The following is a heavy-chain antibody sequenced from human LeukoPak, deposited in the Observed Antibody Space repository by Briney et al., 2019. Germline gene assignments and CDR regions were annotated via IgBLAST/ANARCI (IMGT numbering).Heavy chain of an antibody. CDR1: GGSISSYY. D-gene: IGHD3-10*01. CDR2: INHNGRT. CDR3: TEGSYYYFDY. J-gene: IGHJ4*02. V-gene: IGHV4-34*01. Sequence: SETLSLTCTVSGGSISSYYWSWIRQTPGKGLEWIGEINHNGRTNYNPSLKSRVTISVDTSKNQFSLKLNSVTAADTAVYYCTEGSYYYFDYWGQGTLVTVSS.